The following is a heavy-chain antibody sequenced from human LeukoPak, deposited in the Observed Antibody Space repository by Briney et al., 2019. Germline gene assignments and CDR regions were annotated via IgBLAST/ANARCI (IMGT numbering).Heavy chain of an antibody. CDR1: GYTFTSYA. CDR3: ARDWAYCGGDCYFFDY. CDR2: INAGNGNT. D-gene: IGHD2-21*02. V-gene: IGHV1-3*01. Sequence: ASVKVSCKASGYTFTSYAMHWVRQAPGQRLEWMGWINAGNGNTKCSQKFQGRVTITRDTSASTAYMELSSLRSEDTAVYYCARDWAYCGGDCYFFDYWGQGTLVTVSS. J-gene: IGHJ4*02.